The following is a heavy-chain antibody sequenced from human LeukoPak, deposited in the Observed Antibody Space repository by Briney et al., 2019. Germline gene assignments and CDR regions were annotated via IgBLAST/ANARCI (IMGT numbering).Heavy chain of an antibody. CDR2: INPNSGGT. D-gene: IGHD3-22*01. V-gene: IGHV1-2*02. CDR1: GYTFTSYY. CDR3: ARTNYDTGDAFDI. Sequence: ASVKVSCKASGYTFTSYYMHWVRQAPGQGLEWMGWINPNSGGTNYAQKFQGRVTMTRDTSISTAYMELSRLRSDDTAVYYCARTNYDTGDAFDIWGQGTMVTVSS. J-gene: IGHJ3*02.